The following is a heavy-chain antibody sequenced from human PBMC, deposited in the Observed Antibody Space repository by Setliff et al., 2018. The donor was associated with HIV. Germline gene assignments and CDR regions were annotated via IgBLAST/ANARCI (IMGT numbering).Heavy chain of an antibody. J-gene: IGHJ6*03. Sequence: GGSLRLSCAASGFTFSSYALHWVRQAPGKGPERVALISFDGSSRFYANSVKGRFTISRDNSKTTLHLLMNSLRPDDTAVYYCARDSTKGYYYMDVWGKGTTVTVAS. CDR3: ARDSTKGYYYMDV. D-gene: IGHD1-1*01. CDR2: ISFDGSSR. CDR1: GFTFSSYA. V-gene: IGHV3-30*04.